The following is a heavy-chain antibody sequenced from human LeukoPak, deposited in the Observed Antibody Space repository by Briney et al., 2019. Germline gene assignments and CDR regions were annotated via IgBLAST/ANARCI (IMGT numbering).Heavy chain of an antibody. CDR2: IKQDGSEK. J-gene: IGHJ6*03. Sequence: GGSLRLSCAASGFTFSSYWMSWVRQAPGKGLERVANIKQDGSEKYYVDSVKGRFTISRDNAKNSLYLQMNSLRAEDTAVYYCAREDSSSWDDHYYYYMDVWGKGTTVTVSS. CDR3: AREDSSSWDDHYYYYMDV. D-gene: IGHD6-13*01. V-gene: IGHV3-7*01. CDR1: GFTFSSYW.